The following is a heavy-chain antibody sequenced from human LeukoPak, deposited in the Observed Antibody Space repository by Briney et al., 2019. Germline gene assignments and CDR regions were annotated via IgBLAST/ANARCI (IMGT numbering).Heavy chain of an antibody. CDR2: ISAYNGNT. Sequence: ASVKVSCKASGGTFSSYAISWVRQAPGQGLEWMGGISAYNGNTNYAQKLQGRVTMTTDTSTSTAYMELRSLRSDDTAVYYCARDPPRIVVVVAATNYYGMDVWGQGTTVTVSS. J-gene: IGHJ6*02. CDR3: ARDPPRIVVVVAATNYYGMDV. CDR1: GGTFSSYA. D-gene: IGHD2-15*01. V-gene: IGHV1-18*01.